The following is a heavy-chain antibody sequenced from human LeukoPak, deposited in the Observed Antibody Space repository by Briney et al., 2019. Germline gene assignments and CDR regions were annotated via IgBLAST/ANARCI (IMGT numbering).Heavy chain of an antibody. CDR1: GFTFSSYA. J-gene: IGHJ4*02. D-gene: IGHD3-22*01. CDR2: IPTNGGAA. Sequence: GGSLRLSCSASGFTFSSYAMHWVRQAPGRGLEYVSGIPTNGGAADYADSVKGRFTIYRDISKNTLYLHLSSLRPEDTAVYYCVRGLYYASSGHFPYWGQGTLVTVSS. CDR3: VRGLYYASSGHFPY. V-gene: IGHV3-64D*09.